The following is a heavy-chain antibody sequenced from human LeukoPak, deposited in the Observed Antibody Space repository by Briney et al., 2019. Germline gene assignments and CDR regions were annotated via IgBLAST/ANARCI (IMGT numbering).Heavy chain of an antibody. D-gene: IGHD3-22*01. V-gene: IGHV3-23*01. CDR3: AKASYVPYYYDSSGYFDY. CDR1: GFTFSSYA. CDR2: ISGSGGST. Sequence: GGSLRLSCAASGFTFSSYAMSWVRQAPGKGLEWVSAISGSGGSTYYADSVKGRFTISRDNSKDTLYLQMNSLRAEDTAVYYCAKASYVPYYYDSSGYFDYWGQGTLVTVSS. J-gene: IGHJ4*02.